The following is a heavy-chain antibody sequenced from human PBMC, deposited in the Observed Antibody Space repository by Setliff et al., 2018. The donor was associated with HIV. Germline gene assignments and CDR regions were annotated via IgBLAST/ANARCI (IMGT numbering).Heavy chain of an antibody. CDR1: GYTFSSYW. CDR3: IWSGSSGLYYFDH. Sequence: GGSLRLSCAASGYTFSSYWMAWVRQCPGKGLEWVANIQQHGSEIHYVASVEGRFTISRDNAKNSLYLQMNSLRAEDTAVYYCIWSGSSGLYYFDHWGQGTLVTVSS. J-gene: IGHJ4*02. D-gene: IGHD3-22*01. V-gene: IGHV3-7*05. CDR2: IQQHGSEI.